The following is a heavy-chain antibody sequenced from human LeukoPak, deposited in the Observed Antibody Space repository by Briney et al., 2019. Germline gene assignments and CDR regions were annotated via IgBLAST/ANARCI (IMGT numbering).Heavy chain of an antibody. Sequence: GGSLRLSCAASGFTVSSNYMNWVHQAPGKGLEWVSYISSGGSTIYYADSVKGRFTISRDNAKNSLYLQMNSLRAEDTAVYYCARDTYYYDSSGYYYPGGSDCWGQGTLVTVSS. CDR2: ISSGGSTI. V-gene: IGHV3-11*04. D-gene: IGHD3-22*01. CDR1: GFTVSSNY. CDR3: ARDTYYYDSSGYYYPGGSDC. J-gene: IGHJ4*02.